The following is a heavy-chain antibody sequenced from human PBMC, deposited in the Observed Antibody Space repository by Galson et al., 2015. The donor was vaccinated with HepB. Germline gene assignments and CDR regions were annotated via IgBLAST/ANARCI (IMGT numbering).Heavy chain of an antibody. V-gene: IGHV3-48*02. CDR2: ISSSSSTI. CDR3: ARGEGTYYYGSGSFDY. J-gene: IGHJ4*02. CDR1: GFTFSSYS. Sequence: SLRLSCAASGFTFSSYSMNWVRQAPGKGLEWVSYISSSSSTIYYADSVKGRFTISRDNAKNSLYLQMNSLRDEDTAVYYCARGEGTYYYGSGSFDYWGQGTLVTVSS. D-gene: IGHD3-10*01.